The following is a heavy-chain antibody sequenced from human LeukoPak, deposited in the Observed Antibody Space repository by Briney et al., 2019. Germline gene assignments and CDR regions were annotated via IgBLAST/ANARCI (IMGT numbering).Heavy chain of an antibody. CDR2: ISGSGGST. CDR3: AKNREYYYDSSGYYYY. CDR1: GFTFSSYA. V-gene: IGHV3-23*01. J-gene: IGHJ4*02. D-gene: IGHD3-22*01. Sequence: GGSLRLSCAASGFTFSSYAMSWVRQAPGKGLEWVSAISGSGGSTYYADSVKGRFTISRDNSKNTLYLQMNSLRAEDAAVYYCAKNREYYYDSSGYYYYWGQGTLVTVSS.